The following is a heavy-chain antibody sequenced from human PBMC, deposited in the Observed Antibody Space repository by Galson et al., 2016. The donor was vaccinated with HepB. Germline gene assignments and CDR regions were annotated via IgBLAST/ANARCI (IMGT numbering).Heavy chain of an antibody. D-gene: IGHD3-22*01. J-gene: IGHJ4*02. CDR3: ARAGVAYETSGYFYGQLDY. V-gene: IGHV3-23*01. CDR2: IYGESPST. CDR1: GFTFSSYA. Sequence: SLRLSCAASGFTFSSYAMNWVRQAPGKGLEWVSSIYGESPSTHYADSVKGRFSISRDISKSSLYLQMNSLRDDDTAVYFCARAGVAYETSGYFYGQLDYWGQGTLVIVSS.